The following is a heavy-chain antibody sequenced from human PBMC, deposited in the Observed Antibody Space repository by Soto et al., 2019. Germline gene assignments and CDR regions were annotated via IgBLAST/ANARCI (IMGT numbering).Heavy chain of an antibody. CDR1: GGTFSSYT. Sequence: ASVKVSCKASGGTFSSYTISWFRQAPGQGLEWMGRIIPILGIANYAQKFQGRVTITADKSTSTAYMELSSLRSEDTAVYYCARDDCSGGSCYSDAFDIWGQGTMVTVSS. J-gene: IGHJ3*02. CDR2: IIPILGIA. V-gene: IGHV1-69*04. CDR3: ARDDCSGGSCYSDAFDI. D-gene: IGHD2-15*01.